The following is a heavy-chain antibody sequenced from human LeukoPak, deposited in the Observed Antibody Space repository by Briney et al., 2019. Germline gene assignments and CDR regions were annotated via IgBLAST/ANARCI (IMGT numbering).Heavy chain of an antibody. CDR3: ARSLSPYYDVTSAYWVWGY. J-gene: IGHJ4*02. D-gene: IGHD3-3*01. CDR1: GESFSGYY. Sequence: PSGTLSLTCGVSGESFSGYYWSWLRQPPGKGLEWIGEINQSGDTNYNPSFESRVTMSVDASKKQFSLKLKSVTAADGAVYYCARSLSPYYDVTSAYWVWGYWGQGTLVIISS. CDR2: INQSGDT. V-gene: IGHV4-34*01.